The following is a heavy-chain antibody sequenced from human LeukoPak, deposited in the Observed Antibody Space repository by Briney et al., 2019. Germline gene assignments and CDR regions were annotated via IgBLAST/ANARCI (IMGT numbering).Heavy chain of an antibody. J-gene: IGHJ3*02. CDR1: GGSISSSSYY. CDR3: ARGGLGVVAATGRAGAFDI. D-gene: IGHD2-15*01. CDR2: IYYSGST. V-gene: IGHV4-39*07. Sequence: NPSETLSLTCTVSGGSISSSSYYWGWIRQPPGKGLEWIGSIYYSGSTYYNPSLKSRVTISVDTSKNQFSLKLSSVTAADTAVYYCARGGLGVVAATGRAGAFDIWGQGTMVTVSS.